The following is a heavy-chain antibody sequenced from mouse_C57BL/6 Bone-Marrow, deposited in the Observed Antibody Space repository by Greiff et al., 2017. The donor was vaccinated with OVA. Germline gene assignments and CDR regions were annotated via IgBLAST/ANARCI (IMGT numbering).Heavy chain of an antibody. J-gene: IGHJ2*01. CDR1: GYTFTDHT. Sequence: VQLQQSDAELVKPGASVKISCKVSGYTFTDHTIHWMKQRPEQGLAWIGYIYPRDGSTKYNEKFKGQATLTADKSSSTAYMQLNSLTSEDSAVYCCARGGANDYDNFDYWGQGTTLTGSS. CDR3: ARGGANDYDNFDY. D-gene: IGHD2-4*01. V-gene: IGHV1-78*01. CDR2: IYPRDGST.